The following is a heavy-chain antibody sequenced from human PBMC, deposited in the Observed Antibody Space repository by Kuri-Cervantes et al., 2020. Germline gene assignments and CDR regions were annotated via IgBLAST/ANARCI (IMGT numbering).Heavy chain of an antibody. CDR3: ARLADYYGSGSYFGWFDP. D-gene: IGHD3-10*01. V-gene: IGHV5-51*01. Sequence: GGSLRLSCQASRYRFTTYWIGWVRQKPGKGLEWMGIIYPGDSDTRYSPSFQGQVTISADKSISTAYLQWSSLKASDTAMYYCARLADYYGSGSYFGWFDPWGQGTLVTVSS. J-gene: IGHJ5*02. CDR2: IYPGDSDT. CDR1: RYRFTTYW.